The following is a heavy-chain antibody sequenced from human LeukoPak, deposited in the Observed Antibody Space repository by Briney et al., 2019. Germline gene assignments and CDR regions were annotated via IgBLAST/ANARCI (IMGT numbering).Heavy chain of an antibody. V-gene: IGHV3-13*01. D-gene: IGHD6-19*01. CDR2: IGTAGDT. Sequence: GGSLRLSCAASGFTFSSYDMHWVRQATGKGLEWVSAIGTAGDTYYPGSVKGRFTISRENAKNSLYLQMNSLRAGDTAVYYCARGFHSGWYRGDWFDPWGQGTLVTVSS. CDR1: GFTFSSYD. J-gene: IGHJ5*02. CDR3: ARGFHSGWYRGDWFDP.